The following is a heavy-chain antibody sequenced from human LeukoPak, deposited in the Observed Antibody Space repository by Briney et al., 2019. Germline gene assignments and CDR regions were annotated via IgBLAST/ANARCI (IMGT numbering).Heavy chain of an antibody. D-gene: IGHD3-10*01. CDR1: GGSISSSNW. CDR2: IYHSGST. V-gene: IGHV4-4*02. Sequence: NPSETLSITCAVSGGSISSSNWWCWVRQPPGKGLEWIGEIYHSGSTNYNPSLKSRVTISVDKSKNQFSLKLSSVTAADSAVYYCARGKKLVRGVIISYYFDYWGQGTLVTVSS. J-gene: IGHJ4*02. CDR3: ARGKKLVRGVIISYYFDY.